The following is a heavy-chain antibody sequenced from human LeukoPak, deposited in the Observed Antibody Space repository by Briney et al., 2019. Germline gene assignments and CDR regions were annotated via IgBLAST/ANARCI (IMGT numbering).Heavy chain of an antibody. CDR3: ARDSMGLLRDY. CDR2: INPNSGGT. Sequence: ASVKVSCKASGGTFSSYAISWVRQAPGQGLEWMGWINPNSGGTNYAQKFQGRVTMTRDTSISTAYMGLSRLRSDDTAVYYCARDSMGLLRDYWGQGTLVTVSS. V-gene: IGHV1-2*02. J-gene: IGHJ4*02. CDR1: GGTFSSYA. D-gene: IGHD5-18*01.